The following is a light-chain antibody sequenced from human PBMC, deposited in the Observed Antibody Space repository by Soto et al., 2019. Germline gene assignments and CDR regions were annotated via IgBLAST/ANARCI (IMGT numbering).Light chain of an antibody. V-gene: IGKV1-39*01. CDR3: QQSYTIPYT. CDR1: QSISTY. Sequence: DIQMTQSPSSLPASVGDRVTLTCRASQSISTYLNWDQQKPGKAPKLLIYAASTLQSGVPSRLSGSGSGTAFTLTISSLQPEGFATYYFQQSYTIPYTFGQGPKLEI. CDR2: AAS. J-gene: IGKJ2*01.